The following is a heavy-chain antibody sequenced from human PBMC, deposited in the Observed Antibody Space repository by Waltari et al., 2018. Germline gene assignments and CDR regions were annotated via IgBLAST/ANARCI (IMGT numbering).Heavy chain of an antibody. CDR3: ARVLSTVQLGIFAY. J-gene: IGHJ4*02. Sequence: QVQMVQSGAEVKKPGASVKVSCKASGYSFTASSLHWVRQAPGQGLEWMGRIKPNRGATTYAQRCQGRVTRTRDTSISTAYMEVTGLRSDDTAVYYCARVLSTVQLGIFAYWGQGTVVTVSS. V-gene: IGHV1-2*06. CDR2: IKPNRGAT. CDR1: GYSFTASS. D-gene: IGHD7-27*01.